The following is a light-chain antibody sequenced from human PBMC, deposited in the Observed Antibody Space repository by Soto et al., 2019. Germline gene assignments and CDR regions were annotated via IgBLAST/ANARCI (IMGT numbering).Light chain of an antibody. CDR2: EVN. V-gene: IGLV2-14*01. CDR3: SSYTSSSTLHV. J-gene: IGLJ1*01. Sequence: QSALAQPASVSGSPRQSITISCTGASSDVGGYTYVSWYQQHPGKAPKLMIYEVNNRPSGVSHRFSGSKSGNTASLTISGLQAEDEADYYCSSYTSSSTLHVFGTGTKVTVL. CDR1: SSDVGGYTY.